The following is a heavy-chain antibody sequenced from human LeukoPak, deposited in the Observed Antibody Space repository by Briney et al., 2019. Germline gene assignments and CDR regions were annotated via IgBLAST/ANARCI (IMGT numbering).Heavy chain of an antibody. V-gene: IGHV1-2*02. CDR2: INPNSGDT. Sequence: ASVKVSCKASGYIFTGYYMHWVRQAPGQGLEWMGWINPNSGDTNYAQKFQGRVTMTRDTSVSTAYMELSRLRSDDTAVYYCARVRYRLAETYIDYWGQGTLVTVSS. CDR1: GYIFTGYY. D-gene: IGHD3-16*01. J-gene: IGHJ4*02. CDR3: ARVRYRLAETYIDY.